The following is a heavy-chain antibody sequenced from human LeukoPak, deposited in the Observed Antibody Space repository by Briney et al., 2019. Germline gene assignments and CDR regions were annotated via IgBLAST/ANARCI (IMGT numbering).Heavy chain of an antibody. V-gene: IGHV1-2*02. CDR2: INPNSGDT. Sequence: ASVKVSCKASGYIFTGYYMHWVRQAPGQGLEWMGWINPNSGDTNYAQKFQGRVTMTRDTSVSTAYMELSRLRSDDTAVYYCARVRYRLAETYIDYWGQGTLVTVSS. CDR1: GYIFTGYY. D-gene: IGHD3-16*01. J-gene: IGHJ4*02. CDR3: ARVRYRLAETYIDY.